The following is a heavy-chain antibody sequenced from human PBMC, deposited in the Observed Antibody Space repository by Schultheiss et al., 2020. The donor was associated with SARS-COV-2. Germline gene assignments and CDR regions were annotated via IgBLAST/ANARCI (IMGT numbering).Heavy chain of an antibody. V-gene: IGHV3-43*02. CDR3: ASSDSHIYHFDS. CDR1: GFTFDDYA. CDR2: ISANGGDT. J-gene: IGHJ4*02. D-gene: IGHD3-22*01. Sequence: GGSLRLSCAVSGFTFDDYAMHWVRQAPGKGLEWVSLISANGGDTYYADSVRGRFTISRDNSKNSLYLQMNSLRAEDTAIYYCASSDSHIYHFDSWGQGTLVTVSS.